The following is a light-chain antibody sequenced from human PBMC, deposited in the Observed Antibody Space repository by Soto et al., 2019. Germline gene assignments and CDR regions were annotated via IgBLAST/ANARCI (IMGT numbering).Light chain of an antibody. V-gene: IGKV3-15*01. Sequence: EIVLTQSPATLSVSPGERATFSCRASQSVSSNLAWYQQKPGQAPRLLIYDTSTRATGVPARFSGSGSGTEFTLTISSLQSEDFAVYYCQQYNNWPHTFGGGTKVAIK. CDR3: QQYNNWPHT. CDR2: DTS. CDR1: QSVSSN. J-gene: IGKJ4*01.